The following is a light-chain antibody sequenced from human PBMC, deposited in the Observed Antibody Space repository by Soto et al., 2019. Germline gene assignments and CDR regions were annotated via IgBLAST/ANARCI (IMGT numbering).Light chain of an antibody. J-gene: IGLJ1*01. CDR3: CSHRGYISFYV. Sequence: QSALTQPASVSGSPGQSITISCTGTSSDIGAYNYVSWYQQHPGKVPKLIISEVSSRPSGVSNRFSGSKSGNTASLTISGLQAEDEADYYCCSHRGYISFYVFGTGTKVTVL. CDR2: EVS. V-gene: IGLV2-14*01. CDR1: SSDIGAYNY.